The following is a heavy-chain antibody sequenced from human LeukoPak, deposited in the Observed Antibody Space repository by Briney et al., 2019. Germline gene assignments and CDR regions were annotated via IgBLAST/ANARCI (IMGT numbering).Heavy chain of an antibody. CDR2: IKKDGSEK. CDR1: GFIFSGSW. D-gene: IGHD2-15*01. CDR3: TTDTWYSAGH. Sequence: GGSLRLSCTASGFIFSGSWMAWIRQAPGKGLEWVAIIKKDGSEKYYVDSMKGRFTISRDNAKNSLFLQMSSLRAEDTAIYYCTTDTWYSAGHWGQGTLVTVSS. J-gene: IGHJ4*02. V-gene: IGHV3-7*03.